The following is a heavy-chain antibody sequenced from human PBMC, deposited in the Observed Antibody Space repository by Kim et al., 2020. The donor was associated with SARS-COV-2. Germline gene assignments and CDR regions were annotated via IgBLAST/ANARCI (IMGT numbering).Heavy chain of an antibody. Sequence: SETLSLTCTVSGGSISSSSYYWGWIRQPPGKGLEWIGSMYYSGSTYYNPSLKSRVTISVDTSKNQFSLKLSSVTAADTAVYYCASWPKTYYYYGMDVWGQGTTVTVSS. CDR2: MYYSGST. CDR1: GGSISSSSYY. J-gene: IGHJ6*02. CDR3: ASWPKTYYYYGMDV. V-gene: IGHV4-39*01.